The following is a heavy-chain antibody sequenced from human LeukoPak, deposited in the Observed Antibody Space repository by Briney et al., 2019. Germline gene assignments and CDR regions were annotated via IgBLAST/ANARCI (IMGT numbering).Heavy chain of an antibody. CDR1: GGSISSYY. V-gene: IGHV4-59*01. CDR3: AGDRSRYCSSTSCSTYGMDV. Sequence: PSETLSLTCTVSGGSISSYYWSWIRQPPGKGLEWIGYIYYSGSTNYNPSLKSRVTISVDTSKNQFSLKLSSVTAADTAVYYCAGDRSRYCSSTSCSTYGMDVWGQGTTVTVSS. D-gene: IGHD2-2*01. CDR2: IYYSGST. J-gene: IGHJ6*02.